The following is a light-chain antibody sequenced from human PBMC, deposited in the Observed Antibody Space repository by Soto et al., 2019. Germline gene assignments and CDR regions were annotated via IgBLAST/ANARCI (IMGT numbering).Light chain of an antibody. CDR2: GDS. J-gene: IGLJ3*02. CDR3: QSYDSSLSGSV. CDR1: SSNIGARYD. V-gene: IGLV1-40*01. Sequence: SVLTQPPSVSGAPGQRVTISCTGSSSNIGARYDVHWYQQLPGTAPKLLIYGDSNRPSGVPDRFSGSRSGTSASLAITGLQAEDEADYYCQSYDSSLSGSVFGEGTQLTVL.